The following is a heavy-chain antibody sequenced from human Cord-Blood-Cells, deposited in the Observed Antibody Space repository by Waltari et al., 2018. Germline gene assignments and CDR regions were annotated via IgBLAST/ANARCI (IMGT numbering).Heavy chain of an antibody. D-gene: IGHD2-15*01. V-gene: IGHV4-59*01. J-gene: IGHJ2*01. CDR1: GGSISSYY. CDR3: ARVERGYCSGGSCYYWYVDL. Sequence: QVQLQESGQGLVKPSETLSITCTVSGGSISSYYWSWIRQPPGKGLEWIGYIYVGGSTNYNPSLKSRVAISVATSKNQFSRKLGSVTAADMAVYYCARVERGYCSGGSCYYWYVDLWGRGTLVTVSS. CDR2: IYVGGST.